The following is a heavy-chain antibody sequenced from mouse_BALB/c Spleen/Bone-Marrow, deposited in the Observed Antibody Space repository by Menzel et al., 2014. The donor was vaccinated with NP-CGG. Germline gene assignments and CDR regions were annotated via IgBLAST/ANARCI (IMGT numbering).Heavy chain of an antibody. Sequence: EVMLVESGGGSVKPGGSLKLSCAASGFTFSSYAMSWVRQSPEKRLEWVAEISSGGSYTYYPDTVTGRFTISRDNAKNTLYLEMSSLRSEDTAMYYCARAYRYDGGYYYAMDYLGQGTSVTVSS. D-gene: IGHD2-14*01. V-gene: IGHV5-9-4*01. CDR1: GFTFSSYA. CDR2: ISSGGSYT. CDR3: ARAYRYDGGYYYAMDY. J-gene: IGHJ4*01.